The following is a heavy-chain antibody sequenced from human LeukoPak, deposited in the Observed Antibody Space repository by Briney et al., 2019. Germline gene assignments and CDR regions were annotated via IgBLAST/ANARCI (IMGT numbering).Heavy chain of an antibody. J-gene: IGHJ3*02. CDR3: AKEGPDYDILTGYYDAFDI. CDR2: ISGSGGST. Sequence: GGSLRLSCAASEFTFSRYGMSWVRQAPGKGLEWVSAISGSGGSTYYADSVKGRFTISRDNSKNTLYLQMNSLRAEDTAVYYCAKEGPDYDILTGYYDAFDIWGQGTMVTVSS. V-gene: IGHV3-23*01. CDR1: EFTFSRYG. D-gene: IGHD3-9*01.